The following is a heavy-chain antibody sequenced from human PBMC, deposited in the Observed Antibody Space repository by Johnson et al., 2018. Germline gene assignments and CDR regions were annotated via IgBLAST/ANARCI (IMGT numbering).Heavy chain of an antibody. V-gene: IGHV4-59*01. CDR1: GDSMNNYY. CDR2: IYYSGSA. CDR3: ARINRGTARRAFDI. D-gene: IGHD1-26*01. Sequence: QVQLQESGPGLVKXSETLSLXCIVSGDSMNNYYWTWLRQSQGKGLEWIGYIYYSGSATYNPSLKSRIIISVDTSQNQFSLTLRSGTAADTAIYYCARINRGTARRAFDIWGQGTMVTVSS. J-gene: IGHJ3*02.